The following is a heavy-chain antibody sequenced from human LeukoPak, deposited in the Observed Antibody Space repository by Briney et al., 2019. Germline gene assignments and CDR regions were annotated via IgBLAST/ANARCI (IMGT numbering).Heavy chain of an antibody. CDR1: GFTFSSNA. CDR2: FSGTGPTT. Sequence: GGSLRLSCVASGFTFSSNAMNWIRQAPGKGLEWVSAFSGTGPTTYYADSVKGRFTISRDNSKNTLYLQMNSLRAEDTAVYYCARRRGVTTAFDYWGQGTLVTVSS. J-gene: IGHJ4*02. D-gene: IGHD4-11*01. CDR3: ARRRGVTTAFDY. V-gene: IGHV3-23*01.